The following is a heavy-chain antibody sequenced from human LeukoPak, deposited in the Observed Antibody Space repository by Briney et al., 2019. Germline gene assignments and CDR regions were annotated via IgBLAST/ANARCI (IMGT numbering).Heavy chain of an antibody. CDR1: GFTFSDCY. J-gene: IGHJ4*02. D-gene: IGHD3-3*01. V-gene: IGHV3-11*01. CDR3: ARELEWLDY. CDR2: ISSSGKAI. Sequence: GGSLRLSCAASGFTFSDCYMSWIRQAPGKGLEWISYISSSGKAIYYADSVKGRFTISRDNAKNSLYLQMNSLRAEDTAVYYCARELEWLDYWGQGTLVTVSS.